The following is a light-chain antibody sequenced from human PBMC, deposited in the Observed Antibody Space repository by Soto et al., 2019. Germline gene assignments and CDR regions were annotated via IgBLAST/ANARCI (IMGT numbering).Light chain of an antibody. CDR1: SSDVGGYIY. CDR3: SSYTTSSTLV. Sequence: QSALTQPASVSGSPGQSITISCTGTSSDVGGYIYVSWYQQLPGKAPKLMIYEVSNRPSGVSNRFSGSKSGNTASLTISGLQAEDDADYYCSSYTTSSTLVFGTGTKVTVL. CDR2: EVS. V-gene: IGLV2-14*01. J-gene: IGLJ1*01.